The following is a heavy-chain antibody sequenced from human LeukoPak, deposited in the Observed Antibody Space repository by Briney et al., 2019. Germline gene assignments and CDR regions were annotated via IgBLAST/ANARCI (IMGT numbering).Heavy chain of an antibody. V-gene: IGHV4-34*01. Sequence: SETLSLTCAVYGGSFSGYYWSWIRQPPGKGLEWIGEINHSGSTNYNPSLKSRVTISVDTSKNQFSLELSSVTAADTAVYYCARGLRRYCSSTSCPYYFDYWGQGTLVTVSS. J-gene: IGHJ4*02. CDR1: GGSFSGYY. CDR2: INHSGST. D-gene: IGHD2-2*01. CDR3: ARGLRRYCSSTSCPYYFDY.